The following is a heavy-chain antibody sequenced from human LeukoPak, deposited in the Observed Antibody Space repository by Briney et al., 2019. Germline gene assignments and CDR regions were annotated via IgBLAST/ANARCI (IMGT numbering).Heavy chain of an antibody. J-gene: IGHJ4*02. Sequence: ASVTVSFKASGYTFTSYGISWVRQAPAQGLEWMGWISAYNGNTNYAQKLQGRVTMATDTSTSTAYMELRSLRSDDTAVYYCARDRYYDSSGHHDYWGQGTLVTVSS. CDR2: ISAYNGNT. V-gene: IGHV1-18*01. D-gene: IGHD3-22*01. CDR3: ARDRYYDSSGHHDY. CDR1: GYTFTSYG.